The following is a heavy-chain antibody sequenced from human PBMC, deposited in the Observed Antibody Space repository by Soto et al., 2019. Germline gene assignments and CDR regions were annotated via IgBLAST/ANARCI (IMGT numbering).Heavy chain of an antibody. CDR1: GFTFSRYG. CDR3: ANGCGGDCYSFFPVGY. D-gene: IGHD2-21*02. CDR2: ISYAGSSK. J-gene: IGHJ4*02. V-gene: IGHV3-30*18. Sequence: QVQLVESGGGVVQPGRSLSLSCAASGFTFSRYGMHWVRQAPGKGLEWVAVISYAGSSKDYADSVKCRFTISRDNYTYTLYLQMNSLRAEDTAVYYCANGCGGDCYSFFPVGYWGQGTLVTVSS.